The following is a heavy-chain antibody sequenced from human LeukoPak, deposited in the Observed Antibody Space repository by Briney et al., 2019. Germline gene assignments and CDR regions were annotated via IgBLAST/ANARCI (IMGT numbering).Heavy chain of an antibody. Sequence: GGSLRLSCAASGFTFSSYAMSWVRQAPGKGLEWVSAISGSGGSTYYADSVRGRFTISRDNSKNTLYLQMNSLRAEDTAVYYCAKGTYGRLESGYFDYWGQGTLVTVSS. D-gene: IGHD1-1*01. CDR2: ISGSGGST. V-gene: IGHV3-23*01. J-gene: IGHJ4*02. CDR3: AKGTYGRLESGYFDY. CDR1: GFTFSSYA.